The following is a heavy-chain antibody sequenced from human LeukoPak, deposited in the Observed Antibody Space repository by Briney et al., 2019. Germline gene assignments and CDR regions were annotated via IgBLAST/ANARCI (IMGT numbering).Heavy chain of an antibody. CDR3: ARDRYGSGSYDLDP. J-gene: IGHJ5*02. D-gene: IGHD3-10*01. V-gene: IGHV3-66*01. Sequence: PGGSLRLSCAASGFTFSSYWMSWVRQAPGKGLEWVSVIYSGGSTYYADSVKGRFTISRDNSKNTLYLQMNSLRAEDTAVYYCARDRYGSGSYDLDPWGQGTLVTVSS. CDR1: GFTFSSYW. CDR2: IYSGGST.